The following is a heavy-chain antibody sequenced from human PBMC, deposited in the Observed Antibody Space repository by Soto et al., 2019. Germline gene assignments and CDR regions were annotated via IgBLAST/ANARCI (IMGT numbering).Heavy chain of an antibody. CDR1: GYTFTSYG. Sequence: ASVKVSCKASGYTFTSYGISWVRQAPGQGLEWMGWISAYNGNTNYAQKLQGRVTMTTDTSTSTAYMELRSLRSDDTAVYYCAREVFLITFGGVIVIPTGTFDYWGQGTLVTVSS. CDR2: ISAYNGNT. D-gene: IGHD3-16*02. J-gene: IGHJ4*02. V-gene: IGHV1-18*01. CDR3: AREVFLITFGGVIVIPTGTFDY.